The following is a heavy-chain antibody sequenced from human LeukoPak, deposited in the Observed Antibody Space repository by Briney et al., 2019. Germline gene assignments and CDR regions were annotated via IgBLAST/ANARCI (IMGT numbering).Heavy chain of an antibody. D-gene: IGHD3-10*01. V-gene: IGHV4-34*01. CDR1: GGTFSGYD. J-gene: IGHJ4*02. CDR3: ARVRGYYGSGSYYRRPTYFDY. Sequence: PSGTLSLTCAVYGGTFSGYDWSWIRQAPGKGLEWIGEINHSGSTNYNPSLKSRVTISLDTSKNQFSLKLSSVTAADTAVYYCARVRGYYGSGSYYRRPTYFDYWGQGTLVTVSS. CDR2: INHSGST.